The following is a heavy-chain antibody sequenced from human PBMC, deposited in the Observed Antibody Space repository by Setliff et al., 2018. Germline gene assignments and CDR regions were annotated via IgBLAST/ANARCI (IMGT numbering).Heavy chain of an antibody. Sequence: PGGSLRLSCAASGFSFSSYAMSWVRQAPGKGLEWVSSIIGSGISTYYADSVQGRFTISRDNHKNTLYLQMNSLRVEDTAIYYCARDITLTTIREGGMDVWGKGTTVTVSS. CDR3: ARDITLTTIREGGMDV. CDR2: IIGSGIST. J-gene: IGHJ6*03. CDR1: GFSFSSYA. D-gene: IGHD3-10*01. V-gene: IGHV3-23*01.